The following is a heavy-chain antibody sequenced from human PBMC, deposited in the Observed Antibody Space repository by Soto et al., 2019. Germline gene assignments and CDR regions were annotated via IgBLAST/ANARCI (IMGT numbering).Heavy chain of an antibody. Sequence: GGSLRLSCAASGFTFSSYSMNWVRQAPGKGLEWVSYISSSSSTIYYADYVKGRFTISRDNAKNSLYLQMNCLRAEDTAVYYCARKAVVGGSGSYYSSSRYYYYYMDVWGKGTTVTVSS. CDR1: GFTFSSYS. CDR3: ARKAVVGGSGSYYSSSRYYYYYMDV. D-gene: IGHD3-10*01. J-gene: IGHJ6*03. V-gene: IGHV3-48*01. CDR2: ISSSSSTI.